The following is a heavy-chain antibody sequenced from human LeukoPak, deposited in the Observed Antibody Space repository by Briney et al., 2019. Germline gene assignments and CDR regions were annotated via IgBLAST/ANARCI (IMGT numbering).Heavy chain of an antibody. D-gene: IGHD5-12*01. CDR1: GFTFSSHS. CDR3: ARGGATEY. CDR2: ISGSSGTI. Sequence: GGSLRLSCVVSGFTFSSHSMNWVRQAPGKGPEWVSFISGSSGTIYYADSVKGRFTISRDNAKNSLYLQMNSLKDEDTAVYYCARGGATEYWGQGTLVTVSS. J-gene: IGHJ4*02. V-gene: IGHV3-48*02.